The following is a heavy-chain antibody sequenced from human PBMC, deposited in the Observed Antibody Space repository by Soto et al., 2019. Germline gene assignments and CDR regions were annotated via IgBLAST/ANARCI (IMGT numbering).Heavy chain of an antibody. V-gene: IGHV3-74*01. CDR3: ARAAWPVVVVPAALDY. J-gene: IGHJ4*02. CDR1: GFTFSSYW. CDR2: INSDGSTT. D-gene: IGHD2-2*01. Sequence: HPGGSLRLSCAASGFTFSSYWMHWVRQGPGKGLVWVSRINSDGSTTNYADSVKGRFTISRDNAKNTLYLQMNSLRAEDTAVYYCARAAWPVVVVPAALDYWGQGTLVSVSS.